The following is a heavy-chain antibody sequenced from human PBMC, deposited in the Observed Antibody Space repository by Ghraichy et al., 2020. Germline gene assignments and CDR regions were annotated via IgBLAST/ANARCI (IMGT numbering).Heavy chain of an antibody. Sequence: GESLNISCAASGLSVTNAWMNWVRQAPGKGLEWVGHIKDKDNGATTEYAAPVKGRFTISRDDSTNTLFLQMENLMIEDTAVYYCTTDLETGSTFDYWGQGTLVTVSS. D-gene: IGHD1-7*01. CDR1: GLSVTNAW. CDR3: TTDLETGSTFDY. CDR2: IKDKDNGATT. V-gene: IGHV3-15*07. J-gene: IGHJ4*02.